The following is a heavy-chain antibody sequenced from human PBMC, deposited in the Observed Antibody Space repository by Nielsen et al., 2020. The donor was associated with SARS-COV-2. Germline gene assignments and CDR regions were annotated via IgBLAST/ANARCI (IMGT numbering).Heavy chain of an antibody. Sequence: SETLSLTCAVSGDSVSSHDWWTWVRQSPGKGLEWIGEVSHSGSTNYNPSLKSRVTLSMDTSKNQFSLKLTSVTAADTAVYYCARHIKGSAFNVWGPGTTVIVSS. CDR1: GDSVSSHDW. J-gene: IGHJ3*01. CDR2: VSHSGST. V-gene: IGHV4-4*02. D-gene: IGHD3-10*01. CDR3: ARHIKGSAFNV.